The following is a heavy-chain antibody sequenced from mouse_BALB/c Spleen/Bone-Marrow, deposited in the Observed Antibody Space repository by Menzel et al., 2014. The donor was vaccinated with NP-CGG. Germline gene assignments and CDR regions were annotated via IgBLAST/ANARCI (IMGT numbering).Heavy chain of an antibody. CDR3: ARRDYWYFDV. J-gene: IGHJ1*01. Sequence: QVQLQQSGAELAKPGASVKMSCKASGYTFTSYWMHWVKQRPGQGLEWIGYINPSTGYTDYNQKFKDKATLTADKSSSTAYMQLSSLTSEDSAVYYCARRDYWYFDVWGAGTTVTVSS. V-gene: IGHV1-7*01. CDR2: INPSTGYT. CDR1: GYTFTSYW.